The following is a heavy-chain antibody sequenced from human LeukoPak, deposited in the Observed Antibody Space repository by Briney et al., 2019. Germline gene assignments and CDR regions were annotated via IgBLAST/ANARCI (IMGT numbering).Heavy chain of an antibody. CDR1: GGSFSGYY. D-gene: IGHD3-10*01. Sequence: SETLSLTCAVYGGSFSGYYWSWIRQPPGKGLEWIGEIKHSGSTKYNASLKSRVTISVDTSKNQFSLKLSSVTDADTAVYYCARGLGRRYYYGSGSYSHFDYWGQGTLVTVSS. V-gene: IGHV4-34*01. CDR3: ARGLGRRYYYGSGSYSHFDY. J-gene: IGHJ4*02. CDR2: IKHSGST.